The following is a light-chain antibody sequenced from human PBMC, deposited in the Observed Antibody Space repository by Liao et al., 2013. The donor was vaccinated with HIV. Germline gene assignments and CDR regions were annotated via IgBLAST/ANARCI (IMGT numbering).Light chain of an antibody. V-gene: IGLV3-21*01. CDR2: QDA. Sequence: SYELTQPPSVSVAPGKTAGISCGGNNVGSTSVHWYQQKPGQAPVLVIYQDANRPSGIPERFSGSTSGNAATLTISGTQAMDEAAYYCQAWDIITGVFGAGTTLTVL. CDR1: NVGSTS. J-gene: IGLJ3*02. CDR3: QAWDIITGV.